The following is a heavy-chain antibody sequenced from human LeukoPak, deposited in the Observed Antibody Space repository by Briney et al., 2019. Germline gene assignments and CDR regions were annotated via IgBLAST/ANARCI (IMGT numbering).Heavy chain of an antibody. D-gene: IGHD3-10*01. CDR3: ARVSTVLLWPSYFDY. J-gene: IGHJ4*02. CDR1: GGSISSYY. CDR2: IYYSGST. Sequence: SETLSLTCTVSGGSISSYYWSWIRQPPGKGLEWIGYIYYSGSTNYSPSLKSRVTISVDTSKNQFSLKLSSVTAADTAVYYCARVSTVLLWPSYFDYWGQGTLVTVSS. V-gene: IGHV4-59*01.